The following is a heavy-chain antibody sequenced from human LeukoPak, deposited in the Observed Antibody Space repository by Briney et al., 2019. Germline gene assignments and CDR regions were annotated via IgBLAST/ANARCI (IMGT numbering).Heavy chain of an antibody. CDR1: GGSISSSSYY. V-gene: IGHV4-39*07. D-gene: IGHD3-10*01. J-gene: IGHJ4*02. CDR3: ARSAYYYGSGKVY. Sequence: SETLSLTCTVSGGSISSSSYYWGWIRQPPGKGLEWIGSIYYSGSTYYNPSLKSRVTISVDTSKNQFSLKLSSVTAADTAVYYCARSAYYYGSGKVYWGQGTLVTVSS. CDR2: IYYSGST.